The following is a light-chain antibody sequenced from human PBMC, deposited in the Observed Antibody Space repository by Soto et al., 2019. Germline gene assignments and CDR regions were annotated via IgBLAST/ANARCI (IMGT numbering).Light chain of an antibody. CDR1: QNIERY. V-gene: IGKV1-39*01. Sequence: DLQMTQSPSSLSASVRDRVTITCRASQNIERYLNWYHQRPGRAPTLVIYAASRLHTGVPARFSATYSGTDFALTITSLQPEDSGTYFCQQSYRTPYTFGLGTRLEI. J-gene: IGKJ2*01. CDR2: AAS. CDR3: QQSYRTPYT.